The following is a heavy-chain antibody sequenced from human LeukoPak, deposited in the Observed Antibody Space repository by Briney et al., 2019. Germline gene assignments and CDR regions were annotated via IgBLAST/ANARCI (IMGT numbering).Heavy chain of an antibody. CDR3: AKDRHCSGGSCYPGPYYYGMDV. CDR2: ISYDGSNK. D-gene: IGHD2-15*01. Sequence: GGSLRLSFAASGFTFSSYGMHWVRQAPGKGLEWVAVISYDGSNKYYADSVKGRFTISRDNSKNTLYLQMNSLRAEDTAVYYCAKDRHCSGGSCYPGPYYYGMDVWGQGTTVTVSS. CDR1: GFTFSSYG. J-gene: IGHJ6*02. V-gene: IGHV3-30*18.